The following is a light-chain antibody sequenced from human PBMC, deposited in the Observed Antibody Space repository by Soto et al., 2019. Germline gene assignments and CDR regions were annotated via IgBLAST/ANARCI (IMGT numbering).Light chain of an antibody. V-gene: IGKV1-12*01. CDR1: QDVNTW. J-gene: IGKJ4*01. CDR3: QQAHIFPLT. CDR2: AAS. Sequence: DIQMTQSPSSLSASVGDRVTITCRASQDVNTWLAWYQQKPGRAPNLLIFAASSLQSGVTSRFSGNGSGTHFTLSISSLHPEDFATYYCQQAHIFPLTFGGGTKVEIK.